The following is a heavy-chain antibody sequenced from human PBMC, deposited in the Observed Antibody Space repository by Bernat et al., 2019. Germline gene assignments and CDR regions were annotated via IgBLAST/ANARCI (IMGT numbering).Heavy chain of an antibody. CDR1: GFTFSSYD. Sequence: EVQLVESGGGLVQPGGSLRLSCAASGFTFSSYDMHWVRQATGKGLEWVSAIGTAGDTYYPGSVKGRFTISRENAKNSLYLQMNSLRAEDTAVYYCTTEEYYYDSSGAFDYWGQGTLVTVSS. J-gene: IGHJ4*02. CDR2: IGTAGDT. D-gene: IGHD3-22*01. CDR3: TTEEYYYDSSGAFDY. V-gene: IGHV3-13*01.